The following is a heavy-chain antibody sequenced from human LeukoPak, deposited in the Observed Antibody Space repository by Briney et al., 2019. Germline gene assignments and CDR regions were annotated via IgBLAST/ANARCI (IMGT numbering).Heavy chain of an antibody. V-gene: IGHV1-18*04. Sequence: ASVKVSCKASGYTFTSYGISCVRQAPGQGLEWMGWISAYNGNTNYAQKLQGRVTMTTDTSTSTAYMELRSLRSDDTAVYYCASIYCSSTSCYGPVDYWGQGTLVTVSS. D-gene: IGHD2-2*01. CDR2: ISAYNGNT. CDR1: GYTFTSYG. CDR3: ASIYCSSTSCYGPVDY. J-gene: IGHJ4*02.